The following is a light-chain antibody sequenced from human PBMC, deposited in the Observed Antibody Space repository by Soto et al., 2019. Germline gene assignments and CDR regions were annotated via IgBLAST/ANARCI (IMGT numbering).Light chain of an antibody. Sequence: IVMTQSPATLSVSPGERATLSCRASQTIDNKLAWYQQRPGQAPRLLIYGASIRATGIPARFSGSGSGTEFTLTISGLQSEDFGVYYCQQYKDWRTFGQGTKVDNK. J-gene: IGKJ1*01. CDR1: QTIDNK. CDR2: GAS. CDR3: QQYKDWRT. V-gene: IGKV3-15*01.